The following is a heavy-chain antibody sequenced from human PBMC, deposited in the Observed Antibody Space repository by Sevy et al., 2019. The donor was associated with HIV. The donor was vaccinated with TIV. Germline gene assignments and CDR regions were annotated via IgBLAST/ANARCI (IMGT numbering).Heavy chain of an antibody. CDR1: GFTFSNYG. V-gene: IGHV3-30*18. J-gene: IGHJ4*02. Sequence: GGSLRLSCAASGFTFSNYGMHWVRQAPGKGLEWVAVISYDGTNKYYTDPVKGRFTISRDNSKNTLYLQMNSLRAGDTAVYYCAKDSHLYQLWYFDYWGQGTLVTVSS. CDR3: AKDSHLYQLWYFDY. CDR2: ISYDGTNK. D-gene: IGHD2-21*01.